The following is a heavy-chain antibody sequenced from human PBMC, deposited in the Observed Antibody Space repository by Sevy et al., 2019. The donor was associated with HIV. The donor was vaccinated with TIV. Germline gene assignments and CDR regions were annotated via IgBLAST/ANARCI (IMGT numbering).Heavy chain of an antibody. CDR2: MKEDGSEK. CDR1: GFTFSVYW. Sequence: GGSLRLSCAASGFTFSVYWMSWVRQAPGKGLEWVATMKEDGSEKYYVDSVKGRFTISRDNAKNSLYLQMNSLRAEDTAVYYCATTYYDFWSGYFHFDYWGQGTLVTVSS. D-gene: IGHD3-3*01. CDR3: ATTYYDFWSGYFHFDY. V-gene: IGHV3-7*01. J-gene: IGHJ4*02.